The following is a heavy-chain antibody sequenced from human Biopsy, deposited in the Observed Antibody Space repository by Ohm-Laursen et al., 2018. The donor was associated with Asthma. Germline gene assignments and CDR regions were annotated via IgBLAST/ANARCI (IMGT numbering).Heavy chain of an antibody. V-gene: IGHV4-31*03. CDR1: GGSINIGDYY. D-gene: IGHD4-17*01. J-gene: IGHJ5*02. Sequence: SQTLSPTCTVSGGSINIGDYYWSWIRQHPGKGLEWIGYIYYSGSTYYNPSLKSRVSILIDTSKNQFSLRLSSVTAADTAVYYCARTTYGDDGFDPWGQGTLVTVSS. CDR3: ARTTYGDDGFDP. CDR2: IYYSGST.